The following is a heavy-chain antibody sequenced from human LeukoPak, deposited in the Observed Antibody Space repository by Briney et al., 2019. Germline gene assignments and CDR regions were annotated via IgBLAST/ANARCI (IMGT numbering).Heavy chain of an antibody. CDR1: GFTLSTYW. J-gene: IGHJ4*02. Sequence: GGSLRLSCAASGFTLSTYWMNWVRQAPGKGLEWGGTIKQDGSEKYYVDSVKGRFTISRDNAKNLLYLQMNSLRAEDTAVYYCARNRRGYSYASQGFDYWGQGTLVTVSS. V-gene: IGHV3-7*01. D-gene: IGHD5-18*01. CDR2: IKQDGSEK. CDR3: ARNRRGYSYASQGFDY.